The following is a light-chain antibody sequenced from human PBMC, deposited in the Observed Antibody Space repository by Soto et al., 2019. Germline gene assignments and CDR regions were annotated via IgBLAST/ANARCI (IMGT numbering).Light chain of an antibody. CDR3: TSYVGSDIWV. V-gene: IGLV2-8*01. CDR2: EVS. Sequence: QSVLTQPPSASGSLGQSVTISCTGTSSDVGAYKYVSWYQQYPGKAPKLMIYEVSKRPSGVPDRFSGPKSGNTASLTVSGLQAEDEADYYCTSYVGSDIWVFGGGTKVTVL. CDR1: SSDVGAYKY. J-gene: IGLJ3*02.